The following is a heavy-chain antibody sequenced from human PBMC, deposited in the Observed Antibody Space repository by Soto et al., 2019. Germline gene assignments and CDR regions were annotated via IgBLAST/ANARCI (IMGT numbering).Heavy chain of an antibody. Sequence: ASVKVSCKASGYTFTSYDINWVRQTPGQGLEWMGWMNPNSGNTGYAQKFQGRVTMTRTTSINTAYMELSSLRSEDTAVYFCTRSLAGTKLECLTEWGQGTLVTVSS. CDR1: GYTFTSYD. J-gene: IGHJ4*02. CDR2: MNPNSGNT. V-gene: IGHV1-8*01. D-gene: IGHD3-3*01. CDR3: TRSLAGTKLECLTE.